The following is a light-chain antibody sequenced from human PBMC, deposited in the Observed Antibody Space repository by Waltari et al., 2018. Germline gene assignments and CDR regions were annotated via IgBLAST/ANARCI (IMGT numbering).Light chain of an antibody. CDR1: LNIFGR. J-gene: IGKJ2*01. V-gene: IGKV1-5*03. CDR2: KTS. CDR3: QDYHVRKA. Sequence: DIQMTQSPPTLSASVGDRVTLPCRASLNIFGRLAWYQQKPRKPPKLLSYKTSNLESGVPSRVSGSGSGTDFTLVIDSLQPDDFAAYYCQDYHVRKAFGQGTNVGIK.